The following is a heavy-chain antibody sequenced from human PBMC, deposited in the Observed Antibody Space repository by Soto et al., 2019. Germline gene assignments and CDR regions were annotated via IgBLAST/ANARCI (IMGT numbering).Heavy chain of an antibody. CDR3: AHRRLGDTCPDYNGLDV. CDR1: GFSLSTTGEG. V-gene: IGHV2-5*01. D-gene: IGHD3-3*01. J-gene: IGHJ6*02. Sequence: QITLKEAGPTLVKPTQTLTLTCTFSGFSLSTTGEGVFWIRQPPGKAPEWLALVHWNDDKRYSPSLRPRLTIRKDTYSNQVVRSLTNLDTVDTGTYYCAHRRLGDTCPDYNGLDVWGQGTTCIVSS. CDR2: VHWNDDK.